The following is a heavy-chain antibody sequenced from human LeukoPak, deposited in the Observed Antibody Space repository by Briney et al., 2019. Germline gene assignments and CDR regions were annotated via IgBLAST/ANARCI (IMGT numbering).Heavy chain of an antibody. D-gene: IGHD3-16*02. J-gene: IGHJ4*02. CDR1: GGTFISYA. CDR2: IIPIFGTA. Sequence: SVKVSCKASGGTFISYAISWVRQAPGQRLEWMGRIIPIFGTANYAQKFQGRVTITTDESTSTAYMELSSLRSEDTAVYYCARDASYVWGSYRSYYFDYWGQGTLVTVSS. CDR3: ARDASYVWGSYRSYYFDY. V-gene: IGHV1-69*05.